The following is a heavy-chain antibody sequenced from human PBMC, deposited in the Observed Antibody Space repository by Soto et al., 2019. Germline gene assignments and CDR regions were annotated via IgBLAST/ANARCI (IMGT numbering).Heavy chain of an antibody. V-gene: IGHV1-24*01. D-gene: IGHD5-18*01. Sequence: ASVKVSCKVSGYTLTELSMHWVRQAPGKGLEWMGGFDPEDGETIYAQKFQGRVTMTEDTSTDTAYMELSSLRSEDTAVYYCATAPPGDTALVDAFDSWGQGTMVTVSS. J-gene: IGHJ3*02. CDR1: GYTLTELS. CDR3: ATAPPGDTALVDAFDS. CDR2: FDPEDGET.